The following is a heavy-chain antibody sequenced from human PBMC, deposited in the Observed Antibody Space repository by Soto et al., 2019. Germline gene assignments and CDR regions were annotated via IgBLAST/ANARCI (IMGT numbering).Heavy chain of an antibody. CDR1: GGSISSGGYY. D-gene: IGHD3-3*01. CDR2: IYYSGST. J-gene: IGHJ3*02. V-gene: IGHV4-31*03. Sequence: QVQLQESGPGLVKPSQTLSLTCTVSGGSISSGGYYWSWIRQHPGKGLEWIGYIYYSGSTYYNPSLKSRVTISVDTSKNQFSLKLSSVTAADTAVYYCARAPRFLEWLSDRFDIWGQGTMVTVSS. CDR3: ARAPRFLEWLSDRFDI.